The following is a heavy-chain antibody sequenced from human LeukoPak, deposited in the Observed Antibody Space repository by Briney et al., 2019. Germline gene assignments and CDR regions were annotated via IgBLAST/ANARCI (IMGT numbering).Heavy chain of an antibody. J-gene: IGHJ6*03. CDR3: ARVRGYYYYYMDV. CDR1: GGSIRGHY. D-gene: IGHD5-24*01. CDR2: IYSSGST. V-gene: IGHV4-4*07. Sequence: SETLSLTCTVSGGSIRGHYWSWIRQSAGKGLEWIGRIYSSGSTNYNPPLKSRVTISVDTSKNQFSLKLSSVTAADTAVYYCARVRGYYYYYMDVWGKGTTVTISS.